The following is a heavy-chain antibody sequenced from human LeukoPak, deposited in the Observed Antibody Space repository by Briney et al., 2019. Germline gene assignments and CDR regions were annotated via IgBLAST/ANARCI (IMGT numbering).Heavy chain of an antibody. J-gene: IGHJ6*02. Sequence: SETLSLTCAVSGGSISSGGYSWSWIRQPPGKGLEWIGYIYHSGSNYYNPSLKSRVTISVDRSKNQFSLKLSSVTAADTAVYYCARVAARYVGMDVWGQGTTVTVSS. CDR3: ARVAARYVGMDV. CDR1: GGSISSGGYS. CDR2: IYHSGSN. V-gene: IGHV4-30-2*01. D-gene: IGHD6-6*01.